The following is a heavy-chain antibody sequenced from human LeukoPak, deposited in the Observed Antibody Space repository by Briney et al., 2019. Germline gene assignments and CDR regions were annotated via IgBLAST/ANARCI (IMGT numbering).Heavy chain of an antibody. V-gene: IGHV3-23*01. CDR3: AKEYSGSYYALDY. CDR2: ISGSGSST. CDR1: GFPVDSNY. D-gene: IGHD1-26*01. J-gene: IGHJ4*02. Sequence: PGGSLRLSCAASGFPVDSNYMNWVRQAPGKGLEWVSAISGSGSSTYYADSVKGRFTISRDNSKNTLYLQMNSLRAEDTAVYYCAKEYSGSYYALDYWGQGTLVTVSS.